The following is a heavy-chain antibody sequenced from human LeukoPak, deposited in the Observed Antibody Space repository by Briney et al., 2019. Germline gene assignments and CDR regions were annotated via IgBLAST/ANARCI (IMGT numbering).Heavy chain of an antibody. D-gene: IGHD3-10*01. CDR1: GGSISSSRYY. V-gene: IGHV4-39*02. CDR2: IYYSGST. CDR3: ARNPLATFRGVLMIAYYFDS. J-gene: IGHJ4*02. Sequence: ASETLSLTCTVSGGSISSSRYYWDWIRQPPGKGLEWIGSIYYSGSTNYNPSLKSRVTISLDTSKNHFSLRLSSVTAADTAVYYCARNPLATFRGVLMIAYYFDSWGQGTLLTVSS.